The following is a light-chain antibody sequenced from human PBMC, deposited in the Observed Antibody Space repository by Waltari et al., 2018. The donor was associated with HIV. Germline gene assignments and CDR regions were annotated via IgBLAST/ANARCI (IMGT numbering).Light chain of an antibody. Sequence: QSVLTQPPSVSGAPGQRITISCPGSSPNIGAGFDVHWSQHLPGKAPKVRIYGNTNRPSGVPDRFSGSKSGTSASLAITGLQADDEGDYYCQSYDSSLRGHVFGSGTKVAV. CDR3: QSYDSSLRGHV. CDR1: SPNIGAGFD. CDR2: GNT. V-gene: IGLV1-40*01. J-gene: IGLJ1*01.